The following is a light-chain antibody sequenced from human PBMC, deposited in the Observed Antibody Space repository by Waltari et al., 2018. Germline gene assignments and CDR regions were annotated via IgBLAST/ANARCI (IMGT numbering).Light chain of an antibody. Sequence: YVLTQPPSVSVAPGQTARLPCGGDNISFKAVHWYQQKTGQAPMLLLYDDSVRPSGIPERFSGSKSGDTATLTITRVEAGDEADYYCQVWDTDSDHLFGGGTKLTVL. CDR1: NISFKA. CDR3: QVWDTDSDHL. V-gene: IGLV3-21*02. J-gene: IGLJ3*02. CDR2: DDS.